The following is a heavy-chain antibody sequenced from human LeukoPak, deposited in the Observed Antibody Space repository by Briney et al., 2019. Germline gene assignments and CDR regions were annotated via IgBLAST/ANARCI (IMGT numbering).Heavy chain of an antibody. CDR2: IKQDGSEK. V-gene: IGHV3-7*03. J-gene: IGHJ3*01. D-gene: IGHD3-10*01. CDR3: AKEPTFGVRGVNDAFDV. Sequence: SGGSLRLSCAASGFTFSSYWMSWVRQAPGKGLEWVANIKQDGSEKYYVDSVKGRFTISRDNAKNSLYLQMDSLRAEDAAVYYCAKEPTFGVRGVNDAFDVWGQGTMVIVSS. CDR1: GFTFSSYW.